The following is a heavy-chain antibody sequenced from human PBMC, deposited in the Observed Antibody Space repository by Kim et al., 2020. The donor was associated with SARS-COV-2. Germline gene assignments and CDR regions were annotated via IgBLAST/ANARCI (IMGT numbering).Heavy chain of an antibody. V-gene: IGHV3-48*04. CDR2: VSGSGTTT. D-gene: IGHD2-15*01. CDR1: GFTFSSYS. CDR3: VRENYWAFDI. J-gene: IGHJ3*02. Sequence: VGSLRLSCATSGFTFSSYSMNWVRQAPGKGLEWVSHVSGSGTTTKYADSVKGRFTISRDNAKNSLYQQMSGLRAEDTAVYYCVRENYWAFDIWGQGAMVT.